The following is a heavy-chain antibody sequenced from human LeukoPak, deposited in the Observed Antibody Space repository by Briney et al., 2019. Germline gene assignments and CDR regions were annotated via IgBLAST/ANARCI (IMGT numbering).Heavy chain of an antibody. CDR3: ATVGGYDGRLSGYYYYMDV. Sequence: ASVKDSCKVSGYTVTELSMHWVRQAPGKGLEWMGGFDPEDGETIYAQKFQGRVTMTEDTSTDTAYMELSSLRSEDTAVYYCATVGGYDGRLSGYYYYMDVWGKGTTVTVSS. CDR2: FDPEDGET. V-gene: IGHV1-24*01. J-gene: IGHJ6*03. D-gene: IGHD5-12*01. CDR1: GYTVTELS.